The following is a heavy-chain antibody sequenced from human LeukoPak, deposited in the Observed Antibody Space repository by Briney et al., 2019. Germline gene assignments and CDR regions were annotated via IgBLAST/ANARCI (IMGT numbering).Heavy chain of an antibody. CDR2: ISYDGSNK. CDR1: GFTFSSYG. CDR3: AKSLVVTENDYYYYGMDV. Sequence: GGSLRLSCAASGFTFSSYGMHWVRQAPGKGLEWVAVISYDGSNKYYADSVKGRFTISRDNSKNTLYLQMNSLRAEDTAVYYCAKSLVVTENDYYYYGMDVWGQGTTVTVPS. D-gene: IGHD3-22*01. J-gene: IGHJ6*02. V-gene: IGHV3-30*18.